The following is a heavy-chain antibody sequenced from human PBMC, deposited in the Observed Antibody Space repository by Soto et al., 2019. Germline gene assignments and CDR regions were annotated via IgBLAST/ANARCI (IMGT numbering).Heavy chain of an antibody. CDR3: ASYTLFRGGWTGDIDV. Sequence: QAQLVESGGGVVQPGRSLRLSCAASGFTFSSSAMHWVRQAPGKGLDWVAVISYDGNTKYYEDSVRGRISISRDNSNDTLYLQMNSVRPEDTGLYFCASYTLFRGGWTGDIDVWGQGTTVTVSS. V-gene: IGHV3-30-3*01. CDR1: GFTFSSSA. J-gene: IGHJ6*02. D-gene: IGHD2-2*02. CDR2: ISYDGNTK.